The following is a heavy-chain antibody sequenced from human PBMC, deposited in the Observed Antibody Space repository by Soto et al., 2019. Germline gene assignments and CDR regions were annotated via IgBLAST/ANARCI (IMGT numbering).Heavy chain of an antibody. V-gene: IGHV1-3*01. Sequence: VQLVQSGAEVKKPGASVKVSCKASGYTFTSYAMHWVRQAPGQMLEWMGWINGGNGNTKYSQKFQGRVTITRDTSASTAYMELSSLRSEDTAVYYCARVIGGWFYFDYWGQGTLVTVSS. CDR1: GYTFTSYA. CDR3: ARVIGGWFYFDY. J-gene: IGHJ4*02. CDR2: INGGNGNT. D-gene: IGHD6-19*01.